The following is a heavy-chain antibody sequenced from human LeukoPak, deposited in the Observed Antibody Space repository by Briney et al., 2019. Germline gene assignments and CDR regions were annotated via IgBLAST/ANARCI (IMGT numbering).Heavy chain of an antibody. Sequence: GGSLRLSCSASGFTFSNYWMTWVRQSPGKRLEWVAIIKHDGSDKYCVDSVKGRFTISRDNAKNSLYLQMSSLRAEDTAVYYCARGGHRQKEFWGQGTLVTVSS. V-gene: IGHV3-7*01. J-gene: IGHJ4*02. D-gene: IGHD3-10*01. CDR3: ARGGHRQKEF. CDR2: IKHDGSDK. CDR1: GFTFSNYW.